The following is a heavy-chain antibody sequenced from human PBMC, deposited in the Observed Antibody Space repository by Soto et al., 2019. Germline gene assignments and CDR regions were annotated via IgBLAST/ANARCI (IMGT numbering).Heavy chain of an antibody. J-gene: IGHJ4*02. D-gene: IGHD3-16*02. V-gene: IGHV1-69*01. CDR3: ARSIGSGGVVGGFDY. CDR1: GGTFTKCA. Sequence: QVQLVQSGAEVKKPGSAVKVSCKASGGTFTKCAMNWVRQAPGQGPEWMGGIIPIFDTPRYAQRFQGRVTITVDESTNTAYMDLSSLTFEDTAMYYCARSIGSGGVVGGFDYWGQGTLVTVSS. CDR2: IIPIFDTP.